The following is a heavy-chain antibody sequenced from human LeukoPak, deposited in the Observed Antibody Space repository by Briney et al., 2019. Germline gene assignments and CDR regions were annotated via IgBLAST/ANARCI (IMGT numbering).Heavy chain of an antibody. V-gene: IGHV3-21*01. D-gene: IGHD6-6*01. CDR1: GFTFSSYS. CDR3: ARDWMYSSSSDYFDY. J-gene: IGHJ4*02. CDR2: ISSSSNSI. Sequence: PGGSLRLSCAASGFTFSSYSMNWVRQAPGKGLEWVSSISSSSNSIYYADSVKGRFTISRDDAKNSLYLQMNSLRAEDTAVYYCARDWMYSSSSDYFDYWGQGALVTVSS.